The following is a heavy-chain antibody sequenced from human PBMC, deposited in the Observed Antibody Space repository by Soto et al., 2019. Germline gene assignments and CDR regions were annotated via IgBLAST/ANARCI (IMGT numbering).Heavy chain of an antibody. J-gene: IGHJ4*02. Sequence: PSETLSLTCTVSGGSISSSSYYWGWIRQPPGKGLEGIGSIYYSGSTYYNPSLKSRVTISVDTSKNQLSLKLSTVTAADTAVYYYAGGYMADFDYWGQGTLVTVSS. D-gene: IGHD6-13*01. CDR3: AGGYMADFDY. CDR1: GGSISSSSYY. V-gene: IGHV4-39*01. CDR2: IYYSGST.